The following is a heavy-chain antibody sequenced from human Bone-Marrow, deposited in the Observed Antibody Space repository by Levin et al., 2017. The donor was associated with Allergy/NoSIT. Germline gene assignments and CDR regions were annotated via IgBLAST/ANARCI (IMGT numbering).Heavy chain of an antibody. CDR2: ISGGGGGT. V-gene: IGHV3-23*01. CDR3: AKPPGYCNGTNCLWGVFDV. J-gene: IGHJ3*01. D-gene: IGHD2-2*01. CDR1: GFMFSNSA. Sequence: PGGSLRLSCAASGFMFSNSAMNWVRQAPGKGLEWVSAISGGGGGTYYADSVKGRFSVSRDNSRNTLYLQMNSLRVDDTAVYYCAKPPGYCNGTNCLWGVFDVWGQGTVVTVSS.